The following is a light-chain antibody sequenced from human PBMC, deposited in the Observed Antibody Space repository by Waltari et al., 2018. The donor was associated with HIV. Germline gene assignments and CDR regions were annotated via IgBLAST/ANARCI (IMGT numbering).Light chain of an antibody. Sequence: QSALTQPASVSGSPGQSITISCTGTSSAVGGYNFVSWYQQNPGRAPRLMIYEVTSRPSGVSNRFSGSRSGNTASLTISGLQAEDEADYYCSSYTSSATGVLFGGGTTLTVL. V-gene: IGLV2-14*01. CDR3: SSYTSSATGVL. J-gene: IGLJ2*01. CDR1: SSAVGGYNF. CDR2: EVT.